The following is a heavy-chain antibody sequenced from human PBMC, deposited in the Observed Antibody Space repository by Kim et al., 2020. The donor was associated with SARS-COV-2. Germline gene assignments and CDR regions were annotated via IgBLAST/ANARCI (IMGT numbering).Heavy chain of an antibody. D-gene: IGHD1-26*01. CDR3: ARDGEHSGSYHLDY. V-gene: IGHV4-31*03. CDR2: IYYSGST. J-gene: IGHJ4*02. CDR1: GGSISSGGYY. Sequence: SETLSLTCTVSGGSISSGGYYWSWIRQHPGKGLEWIGYIYYSGSTYYNPSLKSRVTISVDTSKNQFSLKLSSVTAADTAVYYCARDGEHSGSYHLDYWGQGTLVTVSS.